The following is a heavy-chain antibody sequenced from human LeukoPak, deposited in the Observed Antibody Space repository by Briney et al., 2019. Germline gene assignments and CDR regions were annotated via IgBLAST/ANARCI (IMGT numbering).Heavy chain of an antibody. J-gene: IGHJ4*02. CDR1: GFTVSSSY. D-gene: IGHD2-2*03. V-gene: IGHV3-66*01. CDR2: IYSGGTT. CDR3: ARDRRDGYCLGH. Sequence: PGGSLRLSCTGSGFTVSSSYMSWVRQTPGKGLEWVSGIYSGGTTYYADSVKGRVPISRDGSKNTVYLQMNSLRAEDTAVYYCARDRRDGYCLGHWGQGTLVTVSS.